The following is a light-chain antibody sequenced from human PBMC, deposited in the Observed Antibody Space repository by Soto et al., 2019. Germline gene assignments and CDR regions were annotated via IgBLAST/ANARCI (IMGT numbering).Light chain of an antibody. Sequence: DIVMTQSPDSLAVSLGERATINCKSSQSVLSTSNNKNYLAWYQQKPGQPPKLLMYWASTRESGVPDRFSGSVSGTDFTLTISSLQSEDVEVYYCQQSSSSNTFGPGTKVDIK. CDR3: QQSSSSNT. V-gene: IGKV4-1*01. CDR2: WAS. CDR1: QSVLSTSNNKNY. J-gene: IGKJ3*01.